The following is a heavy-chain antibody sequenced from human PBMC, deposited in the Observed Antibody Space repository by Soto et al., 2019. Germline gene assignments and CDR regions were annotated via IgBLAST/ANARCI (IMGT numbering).Heavy chain of an antibody. V-gene: IGHV1-18*01. J-gene: IGHJ6*03. CDR1: GYTFTIYG. CDR2: ISAYNGNT. D-gene: IGHD3-3*01. CDR3: ARSLYYDFWSGYSSYYYYMDV. Sequence: GAPVKVSCKASGYTFTIYGISWVRQATGQGLEWMGWISAYNGNTNYAQKLQGRVTMTTDTSTSTAYMELRSLRSDDTAVYYCARSLYYDFWSGYSSYYYYMDVWGKGTTVTVSS.